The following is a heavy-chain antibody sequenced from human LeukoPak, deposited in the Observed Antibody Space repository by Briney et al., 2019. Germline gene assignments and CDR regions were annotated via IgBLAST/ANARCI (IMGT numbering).Heavy chain of an antibody. J-gene: IGHJ4*02. D-gene: IGHD6-19*01. CDR3: AKDNGGSRYSSGWSY. CDR1: GFTFDDYA. CDR2: ISWNSGSI. Sequence: GGSLRVSCAASGFTFDDYAMHWVRQAPGKGLEWVSGISWNSGSIGYADSVKGRFTISRDNAKNSLYLQMNSLRAEDTALYYCAKDNGGSRYSSGWSYWGQGTLVTVSS. V-gene: IGHV3-9*01.